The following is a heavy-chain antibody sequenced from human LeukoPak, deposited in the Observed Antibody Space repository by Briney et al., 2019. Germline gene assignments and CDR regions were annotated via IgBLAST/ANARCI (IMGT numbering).Heavy chain of an antibody. Sequence: TGGSLRLSCAASGFTFSDYYMRWIRQAPGKGLEWVSSISSSSSYIYYADSVKGRFTISRDNAKNSLYLQMNSLRAEDTAVYYCARRAGEKGGYYYYYYYMDVWGKGTTVTVSS. V-gene: IGHV3-11*06. CDR3: ARRAGEKGGYYYYYYYMDV. D-gene: IGHD1-26*01. CDR2: ISSSSSYI. J-gene: IGHJ6*03. CDR1: GFTFSDYY.